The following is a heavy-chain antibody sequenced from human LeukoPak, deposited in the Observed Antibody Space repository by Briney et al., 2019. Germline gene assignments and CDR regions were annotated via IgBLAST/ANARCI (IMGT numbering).Heavy chain of an antibody. CDR2: IYYSGST. J-gene: IGHJ4*02. CDR3: ARLSGWLQFDPFDY. CDR1: GGSISSSSYY. V-gene: IGHV4-39*01. Sequence: TSETLSLTCTVSGGSISSSSYYWGGIRQPPGKGVEWIGSIYYSGSTYYNPSLKSRVTISVDTSKNQFSLKLSSVTAADTAVYYCARLSGWLQFDPFDYWGQGTLVTVSS. D-gene: IGHD5-24*01.